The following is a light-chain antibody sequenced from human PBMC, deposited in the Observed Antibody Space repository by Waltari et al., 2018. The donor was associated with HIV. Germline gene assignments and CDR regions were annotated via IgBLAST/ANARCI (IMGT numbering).Light chain of an antibody. Sequence: QSALTQPASVSGSPGQSITISCTGTSDDIGLYNFVSWYQKHPDKAPQFIIYGNTNRPSGVSSRFSGSKSDNTASLTISGLQAEDEADYYCSSFATSDTLLFGGGTKLTVL. CDR1: SDDIGLYNF. V-gene: IGLV2-14*01. J-gene: IGLJ2*01. CDR3: SSFATSDTLL. CDR2: GNT.